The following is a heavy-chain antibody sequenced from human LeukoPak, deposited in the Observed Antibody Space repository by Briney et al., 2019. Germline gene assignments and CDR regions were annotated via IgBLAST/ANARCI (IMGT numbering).Heavy chain of an antibody. CDR3: ARLRIAARPSYYYYMDV. V-gene: IGHV4-34*01. CDR2: INHSGST. Sequence: SETLSLTCAVYGGSFSGYYWSWIRQPPGKGLEWIGEINHSGSTNYNPSLKSRVTISVDTSKNQFSLKLSSVTAADTAVYYCARLRIAARPSYYYYMDVWGKGTTVTVSS. J-gene: IGHJ6*03. CDR1: GGSFSGYY. D-gene: IGHD6-6*01.